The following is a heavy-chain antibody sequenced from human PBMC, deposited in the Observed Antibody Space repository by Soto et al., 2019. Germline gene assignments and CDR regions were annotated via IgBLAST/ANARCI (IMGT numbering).Heavy chain of an antibody. J-gene: IGHJ4*02. CDR3: AKDRGGDYDGSGSYYKGLAY. V-gene: IGHV3-9*01. Sequence: EVQLVESGGALVQPGRSLRLSCAASGFTFDDYGMHWVRQPPGKGLGWVSGISWNSGSIGYADSVKGRFTISRDNANNYLYPPMQRLSAADSALYYWAKDRGGDYDGSGSYYKGLAYWGQGTLVTVSP. D-gene: IGHD3-10*01. CDR2: ISWNSGSI. CDR1: GFTFDDYG.